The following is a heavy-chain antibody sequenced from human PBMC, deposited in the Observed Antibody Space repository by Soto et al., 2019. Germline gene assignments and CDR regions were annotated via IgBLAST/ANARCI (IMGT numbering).Heavy chain of an antibody. Sequence: QSRSLTVAISVDSGSSNCAAWNWIRQSPSRGLEWLGRTYYRSKWYNDYAVSVKSRITINPDTSKNQFSLQLNSVTPEDTAVYYCARGGQQLAEDWFDPWGQGTLVTVPQ. CDR3: ARGGQQLAEDWFDP. V-gene: IGHV6-1*01. CDR2: TYYRSKWYN. CDR1: VDSGSSNCAA. D-gene: IGHD6-13*01. J-gene: IGHJ5*02.